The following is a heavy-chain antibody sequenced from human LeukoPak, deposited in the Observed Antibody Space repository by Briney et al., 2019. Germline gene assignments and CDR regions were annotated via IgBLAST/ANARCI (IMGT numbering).Heavy chain of an antibody. V-gene: IGHV3-21*01. Sequence: GGSLRLSCAASGFTFNNYNMNWVRQAPGKGLEWVSSISSISSSYIYYADSVKGRFTISRDNARNSLYLQMNSLRAEDTAVYYCARESMVRGVLGYWGQGTLVTVSS. CDR2: ISSISSSYI. CDR3: ARESMVRGVLGY. D-gene: IGHD3-10*01. CDR1: GFTFNNYN. J-gene: IGHJ4*02.